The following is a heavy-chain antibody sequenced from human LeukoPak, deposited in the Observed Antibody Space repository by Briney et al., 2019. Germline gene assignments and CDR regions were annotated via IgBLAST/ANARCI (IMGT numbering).Heavy chain of an antibody. V-gene: IGHV4-61*02. CDR2: IYTSGST. Sequence: SQTLSLTCTVAGGSISSGSYYWSWIRQPAGKGLEWIGRIYTSGSTNYNPSLKSRVTISVDTSKNQFSLKLSSVTVADTAVYYCARDPAGLQYYYYYMDVWGKGTTVTVSS. J-gene: IGHJ6*03. CDR1: GGSISSGSYY. D-gene: IGHD4-11*01. CDR3: ARDPAGLQYYYYYMDV.